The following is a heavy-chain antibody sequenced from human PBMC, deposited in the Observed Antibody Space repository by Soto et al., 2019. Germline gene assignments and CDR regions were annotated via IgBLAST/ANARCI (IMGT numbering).Heavy chain of an antibody. D-gene: IGHD1-26*01. Sequence: SETLSLTCTVYGGSIRSYYWSWIRQPPGKGLEWIGYIYYSGSTNYNPSLKSRVTISVDTSKNQFSLKLSSVTAADTAVYYCARRYGGNFDYWGQGTLVTVS. CDR1: GGSIRSYY. CDR3: ARRYGGNFDY. CDR2: IYYSGST. V-gene: IGHV4-59*01. J-gene: IGHJ4*02.